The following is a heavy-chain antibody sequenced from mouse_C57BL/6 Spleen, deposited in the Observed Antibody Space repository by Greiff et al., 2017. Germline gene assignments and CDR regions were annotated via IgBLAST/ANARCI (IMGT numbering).Heavy chain of an antibody. Sequence: VQLKQSGPELVKPGASVKISCKASGYSFTGYYMNWVKQSPEKSLEWIGEINPSTGGTTYNQKFKAKATLTVDKSSSTAYMQLKSLTSEDSAVYYCARSYSNYVYFDYWGQGTTLTVSS. CDR2: INPSTGGT. V-gene: IGHV1-42*01. CDR1: GYSFTGYY. D-gene: IGHD2-5*01. J-gene: IGHJ2*01. CDR3: ARSYSNYVYFDY.